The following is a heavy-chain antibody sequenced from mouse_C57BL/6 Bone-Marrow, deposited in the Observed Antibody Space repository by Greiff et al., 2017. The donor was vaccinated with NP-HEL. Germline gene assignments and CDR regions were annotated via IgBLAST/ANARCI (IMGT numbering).Heavy chain of an antibody. CDR3: ATPSSGLDY. CDR1: GYTFTSYW. D-gene: IGHD3-2*02. Sequence: QVQLQQSGAELVRPGTSVKLSCKASGYTFTSYWMHWVKQRPGQGLEWIGVIDPSDSYTNYNQKFKGKATLTVDTSSSTAYMQLSSLTSEDSAVYYCATPSSGLDYWGQGTTLTVSS. CDR2: IDPSDSYT. V-gene: IGHV1-59*01. J-gene: IGHJ2*01.